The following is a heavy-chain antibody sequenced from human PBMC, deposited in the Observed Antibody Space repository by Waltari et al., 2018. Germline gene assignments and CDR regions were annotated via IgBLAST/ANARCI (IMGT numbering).Heavy chain of an antibody. CDR2: MNPTSGTT. CDR1: GYTFTSYD. Sequence: QVQLVQSGAEVKKPGASVKVSCKASGYTFTSYDINWVRQATGQGLEWMGWMNPTSGTTGYAQKFQGRVTITRNTSISTAYMELSSLRSEDTAVYYCARGPYYYDSSGYFPGWFDPWGQGTLVTVSS. V-gene: IGHV1-8*03. CDR3: ARGPYYYDSSGYFPGWFDP. J-gene: IGHJ5*02. D-gene: IGHD3-22*01.